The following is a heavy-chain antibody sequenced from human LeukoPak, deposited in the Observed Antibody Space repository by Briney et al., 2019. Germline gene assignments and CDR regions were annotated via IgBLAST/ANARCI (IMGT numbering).Heavy chain of an antibody. CDR3: ARLYGSGSYYIN. Sequence: SETLSLTCTVSGGSISSYYWSWIRQPPGKGLEWIGYIYYSGSTNYNPSLKSRVTISVDTSKNQFSLKLSSVTAADTAVYYCARLYGSGSYYINWGQGTLVTVSS. CDR1: GGSISSYY. V-gene: IGHV4-59*01. J-gene: IGHJ4*02. CDR2: IYYSGST. D-gene: IGHD3-10*01.